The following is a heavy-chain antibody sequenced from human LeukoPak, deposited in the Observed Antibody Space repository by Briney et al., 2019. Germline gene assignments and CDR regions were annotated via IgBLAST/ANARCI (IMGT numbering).Heavy chain of an antibody. Sequence: APVKVSCKASGYTFTGYYMHWVRQAPGQGLEWMGRINPNSGGTNYAQKFQGRVTMTRDTSISTAYMELSRLRSDDTAVYYCARRGIAAAGTRGPFDYWGQGTLVTVSS. CDR3: ARRGIAAAGTRGPFDY. J-gene: IGHJ4*02. CDR2: INPNSGGT. V-gene: IGHV1-2*06. D-gene: IGHD6-13*01. CDR1: GYTFTGYY.